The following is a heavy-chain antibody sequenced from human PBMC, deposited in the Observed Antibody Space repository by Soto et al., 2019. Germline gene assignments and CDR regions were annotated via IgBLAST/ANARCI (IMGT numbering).Heavy chain of an antibody. J-gene: IGHJ4*02. V-gene: IGHV4-59*08. CDR1: GGSISSYY. Sequence: SETLSLTCTVSGGSISSYYWSWIRQPPGKGLEWFGYIYYSGSTNYNPSLKSRVTIPVATSRNQFSLKLSSVTAADTAVYYCARQSGGYAGEFDYWGQGTLVTVSS. CDR2: IYYSGST. D-gene: IGHD5-12*01. CDR3: ARQSGGYAGEFDY.